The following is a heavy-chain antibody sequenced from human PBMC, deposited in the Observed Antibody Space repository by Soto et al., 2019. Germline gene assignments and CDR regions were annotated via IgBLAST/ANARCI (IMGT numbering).Heavy chain of an antibody. D-gene: IGHD1-26*01. J-gene: IGHJ6*02. CDR3: ARDSRVVGATTYYYGMDV. Sequence: GGSLRLSCAASGFTFSSYGMHWVRQAPGKGLEWVAVIWYDGSNKYYADSVKGRFTISRDNSKNTLYLQMSSLRAEDTAVYYCARDSRVVGATTYYYGMDVWGQGTTVTVSS. CDR1: GFTFSSYG. V-gene: IGHV3-33*01. CDR2: IWYDGSNK.